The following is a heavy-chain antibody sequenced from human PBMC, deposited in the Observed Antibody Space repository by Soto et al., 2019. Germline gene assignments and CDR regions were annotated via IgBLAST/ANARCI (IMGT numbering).Heavy chain of an antibody. V-gene: IGHV3-13*01. Sequence: LRLSCAACGFTFSSYDMHWVRQATGKGLEWVSAIGTAGDTYYPGSVKGRFTISRENAKNSLYLQMNSLRAEDTAVYYCARELIYSSIWYGPLYYYYGMDVWGQGTTVTVSS. CDR1: GFTFSSYD. CDR3: ARELIYSSIWYGPLYYYYGMDV. CDR2: IGTAGDT. D-gene: IGHD6-13*01. J-gene: IGHJ6*02.